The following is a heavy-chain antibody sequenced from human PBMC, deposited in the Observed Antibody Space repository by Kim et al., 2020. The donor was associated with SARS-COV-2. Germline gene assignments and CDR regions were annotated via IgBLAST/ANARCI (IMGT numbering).Heavy chain of an antibody. CDR1: GDSINDRNHF. J-gene: IGHJ5*02. CDR2: IYYNGNT. Sequence: SETLSLTCTVSGDSINDRNHFWVWIRQPPGKGLEWIGSIYYNGNTYYNLSLKSRVTISVDTANNQFSLKLNSVTAADTAIYYCARQSGYANDWYEDWFDPWGQGTLVTVSS. V-gene: IGHV4-39*01. CDR3: ARQSGYANDWYEDWFDP. D-gene: IGHD3-9*01.